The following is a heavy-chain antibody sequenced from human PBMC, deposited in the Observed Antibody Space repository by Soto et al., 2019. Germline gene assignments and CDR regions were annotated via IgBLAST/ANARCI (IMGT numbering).Heavy chain of an antibody. CDR2: IIPIFNST. CDR3: AREGRGKKAGYNGLVSLGY. D-gene: IGHD2-2*02. V-gene: IGHV1-69*06. J-gene: IGHJ4*02. CDR1: GSRFSNYV. Sequence: QVQLVQSGAEVKTPGSSLKVSCKVSGSRFSNYVISWVRQAPGHGLEWLGRIIPIFNSTKYAQSFQGRVTMTAEKSTSTASLELSSLRSDDTAVYYCAREGRGKKAGYNGLVSLGYWGQGTLVTVSS.